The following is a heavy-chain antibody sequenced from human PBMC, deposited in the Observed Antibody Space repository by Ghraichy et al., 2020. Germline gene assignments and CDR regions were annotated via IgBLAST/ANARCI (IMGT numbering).Heavy chain of an antibody. CDR3: ARDDYDYYDSSGYSLGDAFDI. CDR1: GFTFSSYG. Sequence: GGSLRLSCAASGFTFSSYGMHWVRQAPGKGLEWVAVIWYDGSNKYYADSVKGRFTISRDNSKNTLYLQMNSLRAEDTAVYYCARDDYDYYDSSGYSLGDAFDIWGQGTMVTVSS. D-gene: IGHD3-22*01. J-gene: IGHJ3*02. CDR2: IWYDGSNK. V-gene: IGHV3-33*01.